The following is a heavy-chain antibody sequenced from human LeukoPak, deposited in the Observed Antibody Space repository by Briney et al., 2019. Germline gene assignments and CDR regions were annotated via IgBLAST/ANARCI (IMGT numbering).Heavy chain of an antibody. CDR1: GFTFSSYA. CDR2: ISYDGSNK. V-gene: IGHV3-30-3*01. Sequence: GGSLRLSCAASGFTFSSYAMHWVRQAPGKGLEWVAVISYDGSNKYYADSVKGRFTISRDNSKNTLYLQMNSLRAEDTAVYYCARSDYSYYYYGMDVWGQGTTVTVSS. CDR3: ARSDYSYYYYGMDV. D-gene: IGHD4-17*01. J-gene: IGHJ6*02.